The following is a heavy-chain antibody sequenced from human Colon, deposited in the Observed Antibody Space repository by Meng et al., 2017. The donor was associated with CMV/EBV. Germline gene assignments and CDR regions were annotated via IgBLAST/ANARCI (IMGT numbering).Heavy chain of an antibody. CDR2: INSDGSST. CDR1: GFTISSHW. D-gene: IGHD1-26*01. J-gene: IGHJ4*02. Sequence: VQLGGSGGVLVQPGWSLRLSCSASGFTISSHWLHWVRQAPGKGLVWVSRINSDGSSTSYADSVKGRFTISRDNAKNTLYLQMNSLRVEDTAVYYCARERVSGSYLDDYWGQGTLVTVSS. CDR3: ARERVSGSYLDDY. V-gene: IGHV3-74*01.